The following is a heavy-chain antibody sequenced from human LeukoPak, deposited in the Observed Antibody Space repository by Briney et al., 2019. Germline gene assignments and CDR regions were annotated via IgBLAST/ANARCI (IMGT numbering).Heavy chain of an antibody. J-gene: IGHJ3*02. D-gene: IGHD6-13*01. CDR1: GGAFSGYY. V-gene: IGHV4-34*01. Sequence: PSETLSLTCAVCGGAFSGYYWSWIRQPPGKGLEWIGEINHSGSTNYTQSLKGRFTISVDTSKNQFSLKLSSVTAADTAVYYCASRVSRQQLVLRAFDIWGQGTMVTVSS. CDR2: INHSGST. CDR3: ASRVSRQQLVLRAFDI.